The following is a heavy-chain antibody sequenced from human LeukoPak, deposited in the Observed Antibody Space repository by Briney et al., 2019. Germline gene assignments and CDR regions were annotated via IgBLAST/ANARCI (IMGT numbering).Heavy chain of an antibody. CDR1: GFTFTDHA. D-gene: IGHD5-18*01. V-gene: IGHV3-9*03. J-gene: IGHJ4*02. Sequence: GRSLRLSCAASGFTFTDHAMHWVRQAPGKGLEWVSGFTWNSGNIVYADSVKGRFTISRANAKNSLYLQMNSLRAEDMALYYCAKDWGNGYSYGGLDYWGQGTLVTVSS. CDR2: FTWNSGNI. CDR3: AKDWGNGYSYGGLDY.